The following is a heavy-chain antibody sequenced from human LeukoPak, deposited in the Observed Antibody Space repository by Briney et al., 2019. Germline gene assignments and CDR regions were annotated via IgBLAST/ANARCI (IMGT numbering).Heavy chain of an antibody. D-gene: IGHD2-15*01. Sequence: GGSLRLSCAASGFTVSSNYMSWVRQAPGKGLEWVSVIYSGGSTYYADSEKGRFTISRDNSKNTLYLQMNSLRAEDTAVYYCARSVRYCSGGSCPDVWGQGTTVTVSS. CDR1: GFTVSSNY. V-gene: IGHV3-53*01. CDR3: ARSVRYCSGGSCPDV. J-gene: IGHJ6*02. CDR2: IYSGGST.